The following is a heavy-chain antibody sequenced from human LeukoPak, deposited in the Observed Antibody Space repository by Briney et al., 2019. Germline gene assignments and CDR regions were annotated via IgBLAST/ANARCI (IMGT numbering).Heavy chain of an antibody. J-gene: IGHJ3*02. CDR3: ARGTGYAVFDI. V-gene: IGHV3-23*01. Sequence: PGGSLRLSCVVSGFTFSRYAMNWVRQAPGKGLEWVSGITASGGSTYYTDSVKGRFTISRDNAKNTLYLQMNGLRDEDTAVYYCARGTGYAVFDIWGQGTMVTVSS. CDR2: ITASGGST. D-gene: IGHD5-12*01. CDR1: GFTFSRYA.